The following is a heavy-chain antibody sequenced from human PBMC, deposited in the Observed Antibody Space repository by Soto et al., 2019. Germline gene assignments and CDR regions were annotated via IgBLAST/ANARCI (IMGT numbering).Heavy chain of an antibody. CDR1: GFTFSSYW. CDR2: IKQDGSEK. CDR3: ARTGSLGGIFFDY. D-gene: IGHD1-26*01. V-gene: IGHV3-7*05. Sequence: GGSLRLSCAASGFTFSSYWMSWVRKAPGKGLEWVANIKQDGSEKYYVDSVKGRFTISRDNAKNSLYLQMNSLRAEDTAVYYCARTGSLGGIFFDYWGQGTLVTVSS. J-gene: IGHJ4*02.